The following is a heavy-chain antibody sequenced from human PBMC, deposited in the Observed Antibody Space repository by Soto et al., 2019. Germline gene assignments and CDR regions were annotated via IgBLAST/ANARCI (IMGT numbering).Heavy chain of an antibody. V-gene: IGHV3-21*01. D-gene: IGHD1-1*01. CDR2: ISSSTYK. Sequence: GGSLRLSCAASGLTVSSHSMNWVRQAPGKGLEWVSSISSSTYKYYADSVKGRFTISRDNAKSSLYLQMNSLRAEDTAVYYCARTGTTWYFDYWGQGTLVTVSS. CDR3: ARTGTTWYFDY. CDR1: GLTVSSHS. J-gene: IGHJ4*02.